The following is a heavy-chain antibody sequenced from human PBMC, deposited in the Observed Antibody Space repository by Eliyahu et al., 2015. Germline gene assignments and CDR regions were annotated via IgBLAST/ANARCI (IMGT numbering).Heavy chain of an antibody. J-gene: IGHJ5*02. D-gene: IGHD3-22*01. CDR3: ARSPSPDYYDSSGYYWFDP. CDR1: GYTFXSYA. V-gene: IGHV1-3*01. Sequence: QVQLVQSGAEVKKPGASVKVSCKASGYTFXSYAMHWVRQAPGQRPEGMGWINAGNGNTKYSQKFQGRVTITRDTSASTAYMELSSLRSEDTAVYYCARSPSPDYYDSSGYYWFDPWGQGTLVTVSS. CDR2: INAGNGNT.